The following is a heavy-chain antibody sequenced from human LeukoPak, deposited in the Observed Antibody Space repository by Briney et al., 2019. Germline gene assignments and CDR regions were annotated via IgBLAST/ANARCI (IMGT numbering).Heavy chain of an antibody. Sequence: GGSLRLSCAASGFTFSSYAMSWVRQAPGKGLEWASAISGSGGSTYYADSVKGRFTISRDNSKNTLYLQMNSLRAEDTAVYYCAKEVVGDRTYYDFWSGTPEAGGMDVWGQGTTVTVSS. CDR2: ISGSGGST. CDR1: GFTFSSYA. J-gene: IGHJ6*02. V-gene: IGHV3-23*01. CDR3: AKEVVGDRTYYDFWSGTPEAGGMDV. D-gene: IGHD3-3*01.